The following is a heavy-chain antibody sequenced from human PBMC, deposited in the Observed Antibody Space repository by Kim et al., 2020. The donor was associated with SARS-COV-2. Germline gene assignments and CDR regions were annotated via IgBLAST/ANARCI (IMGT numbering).Heavy chain of an antibody. V-gene: IGHV4-39*07. Sequence: SETLSLTCIVSGGSISDSNYFWGWIRQTPGKGLEWIASINYRGSTYYNPSLKSRVSMSTDTSKSHFSLRLTSVTAADTAVYYCARQRNGFGSYVPPPYF. J-gene: IGHJ4*01. D-gene: IGHD6-19*01. CDR3: ARQRNGFGSYVPPPYF. CDR1: GGSISDSNYF. CDR2: INYRGST.